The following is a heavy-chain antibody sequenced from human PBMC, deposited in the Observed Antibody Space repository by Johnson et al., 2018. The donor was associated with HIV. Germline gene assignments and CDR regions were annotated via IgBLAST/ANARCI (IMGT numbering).Heavy chain of an antibody. J-gene: IGHJ3*02. D-gene: IGHD6-6*01. V-gene: IGHV3-66*02. Sequence: MQLVESGGGLVQPGGSLRLSCAASGFTVSSNYMSWVRQGPGKGLEWVSVIYRGGSTYYADSVKGRFTISRDNSKNTLYLQMNSLRAEDTAVYYCAKVLPFEQLVPQGAFDIWGQGTMVTVSS. CDR3: AKVLPFEQLVPQGAFDI. CDR1: GFTVSSNY. CDR2: IYRGGST.